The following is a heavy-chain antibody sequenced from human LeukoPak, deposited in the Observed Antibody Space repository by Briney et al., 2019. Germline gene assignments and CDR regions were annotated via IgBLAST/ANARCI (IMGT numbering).Heavy chain of an antibody. CDR2: IRYDGSNE. V-gene: IGHV3-30*02. J-gene: IGHJ4*02. Sequence: GGSLRLSCAASGFSFSGYGMHWVRQAPGKGLEWVAFIRYDGSNEYYADSVKGRFTISRDNAKNTLYLQMNSLRVEDTAVYYCARGPPDGSGSYYPGAYWGQGTLVTVSS. D-gene: IGHD3-10*01. CDR1: GFSFSGYG. CDR3: ARGPPDGSGSYYPGAY.